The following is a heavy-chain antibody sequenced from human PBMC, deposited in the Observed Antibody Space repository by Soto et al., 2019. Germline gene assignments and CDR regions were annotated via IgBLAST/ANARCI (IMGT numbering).Heavy chain of an antibody. CDR3: ARDHRADDYYYYYGMDV. J-gene: IGHJ6*02. CDR2: ISYDGSNK. V-gene: IGHV3-30-3*01. Sequence: SLRLSCAASGFTFSSYAMHWVRQAPGKGREWVAVISYDGSNKYYADSVKGRFTISRDNSKNTRYLQMNSLRAEDTTMNNSARDHRADDYYYYYGMDVWAQGTTLT. CDR1: GFTFSSYA. D-gene: IGHD3-16*02.